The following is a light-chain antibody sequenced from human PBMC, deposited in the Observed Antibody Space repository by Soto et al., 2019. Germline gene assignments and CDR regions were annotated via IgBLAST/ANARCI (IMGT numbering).Light chain of an antibody. Sequence: EIVMSQSPANRSGSPGERATLACSASPSVSSTLAWYQQKPGQTPRVLIYGAYTRATGIRARFSGSGSGTDLTRTISRLQSEDFAVYYWQQYNNWPPITFRQGTKVEIK. J-gene: IGKJ1*01. CDR2: GAY. CDR3: QQYNNWPPIT. V-gene: IGKV3-15*01. CDR1: PSVSST.